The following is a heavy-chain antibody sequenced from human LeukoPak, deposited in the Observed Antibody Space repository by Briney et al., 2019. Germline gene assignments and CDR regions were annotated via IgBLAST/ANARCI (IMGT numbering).Heavy chain of an antibody. CDR3: ARDGSVTTFFSRYFQH. V-gene: IGHV3-30-3*01. J-gene: IGHJ1*01. Sequence: GGSLRLSCAASGFTFSSYAMHWVRQAPGKGLEWVAVISYDGSNKYYADSVKGRFTISRDNSKNTLYLRMNSLRAEDTAVYYCARDGSVTTFFSRYFQHWGQGTLVTVSS. CDR2: ISYDGSNK. CDR1: GFTFSSYA. D-gene: IGHD4-17*01.